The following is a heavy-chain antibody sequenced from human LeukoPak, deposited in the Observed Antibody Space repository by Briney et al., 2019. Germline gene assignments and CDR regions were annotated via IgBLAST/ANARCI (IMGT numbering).Heavy chain of an antibody. CDR3: AKGEDGYNPKNAFDI. V-gene: IGHV4-4*02. CDR2: IFHSGST. CDR1: GVSINSSNW. Sequence: SETLSLTCAVSGVSINSSNWWTWVRQPPGKGLEWIGKIFHSGSTNYNPSLKSRVTISLDKSKNQFSLKMNSVTAADTAVYYCAKGEDGYNPKNAFDIWGQGTMVTVSS. D-gene: IGHD5-24*01. J-gene: IGHJ3*02.